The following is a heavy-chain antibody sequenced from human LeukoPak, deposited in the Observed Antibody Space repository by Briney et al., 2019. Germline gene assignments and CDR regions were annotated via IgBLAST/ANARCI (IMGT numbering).Heavy chain of an antibody. V-gene: IGHV1-2*02. Sequence: GASVKVSCKASGYTFTGYYMHWVRQAPGQGLEWMGWINPSSGGTNYAQKFQGRVTMTRDTSISTAYMELSRLRSDDTAVYYCARGFRARTYCTGGVCYTNWFDLWGQGTLVTVSS. CDR1: GYTFTGYY. CDR3: ARGFRARTYCTGGVCYTNWFDL. J-gene: IGHJ5*02. D-gene: IGHD2-8*02. CDR2: INPSSGGT.